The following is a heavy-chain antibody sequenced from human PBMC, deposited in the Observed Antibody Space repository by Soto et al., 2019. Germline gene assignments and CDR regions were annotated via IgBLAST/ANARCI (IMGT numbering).Heavy chain of an antibody. CDR3: ARGLMIFPRWLVAFDI. D-gene: IGHD6-19*01. V-gene: IGHV3-21*01. CDR1: GFTFSSHS. J-gene: IGHJ3*02. Sequence: GRSLRLSCAASGFTFSSHSMNWARQAPGKGLEWVSSISSSSSYIYYADSVKGRFTISRDNAKTSLYLQMNSLRAEDTAVYYCARGLMIFPRWLVAFDIWGQGTMVTVSS. CDR2: ISSSSSYI.